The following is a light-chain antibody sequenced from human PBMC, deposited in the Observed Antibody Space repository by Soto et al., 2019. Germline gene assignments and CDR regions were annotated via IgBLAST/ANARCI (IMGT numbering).Light chain of an antibody. CDR3: ASYTRSSTSVI. CDR1: SSDVGGYKY. CDR2: EVS. V-gene: IGLV2-14*01. J-gene: IGLJ2*01. Sequence: QSALTQPASVSGSPGQSITISCTGTSSDVGGYKYVSWYQQHPDKAPKLIIFEVSNRPSGISSRFSGSKSGNTASLTISGLQAEDEADYYCASYTRSSTSVIFGRGTNSPS.